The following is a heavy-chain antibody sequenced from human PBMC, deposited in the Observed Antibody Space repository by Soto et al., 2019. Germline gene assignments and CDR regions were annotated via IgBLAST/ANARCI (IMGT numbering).Heavy chain of an antibody. CDR2: ISGSGGST. V-gene: IGHV3-23*01. J-gene: IGHJ4*02. Sequence: EVQLLESGGGLVQPGGSLRLTCAASGLTLSSYAMSWVRQAPGKGLEWVSVISGSGGSTYYADSVKGRFTISRDNSKNTLYLQMNSLRAEDTAVYYCAKRGSGSQFDYWGQGTLVTVSS. CDR1: GLTLSSYA. D-gene: IGHD1-26*01. CDR3: AKRGSGSQFDY.